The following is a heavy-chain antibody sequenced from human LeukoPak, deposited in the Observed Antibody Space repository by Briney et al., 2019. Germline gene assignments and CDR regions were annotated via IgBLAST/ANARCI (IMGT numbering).Heavy chain of an antibody. Sequence: SVKVSCKASGFTFTSSAVQWVRQARGQRLEWIGWIVVGSGNTNYAQKFQERVTITRDMSTSTAYMELSSLRSEDTAVYYCAAAPSGAAVTGTQEGAFDIWGQGTMVTVSS. J-gene: IGHJ3*02. V-gene: IGHV1-58*01. CDR1: GFTFTSSA. D-gene: IGHD1/OR15-1a*01. CDR3: AAAPSGAAVTGTQEGAFDI. CDR2: IVVGSGNT.